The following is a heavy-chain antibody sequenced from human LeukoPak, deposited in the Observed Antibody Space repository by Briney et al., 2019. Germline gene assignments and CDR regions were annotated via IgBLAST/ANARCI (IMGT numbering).Heavy chain of an antibody. CDR1: FTGYY. CDR2: IHPVTGDT. CDR3: ASYGPGYYWLIT. Sequence: GASVTVSCTFTGYYMQWVRQAPGQGLEWMGWIHPVTGDTNYAQRFQGRVTMTRDTSSSTTYMELSRLTSGDTALYYCASYGPGYYWLITWGQGTQVTVSS. J-gene: IGHJ4*02. D-gene: IGHD2/OR15-2a*01. V-gene: IGHV1-2*02.